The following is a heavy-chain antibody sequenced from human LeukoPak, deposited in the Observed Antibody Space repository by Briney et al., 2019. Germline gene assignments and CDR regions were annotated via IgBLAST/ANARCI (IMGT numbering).Heavy chain of an antibody. Sequence: PGGSLRLSCAASGFTFSSYGLNWVRQAPGKGLEWISYISSGSTTIYYADSVKGRFTISRDNAKNSLYLQMNSLRAEDTAVYYCARGRYCSSTGCYDAFDYWGQGTLVTVSS. CDR1: GFTFSSYG. CDR3: ARGRYCSSTGCYDAFDY. D-gene: IGHD2-2*01. V-gene: IGHV3-48*01. J-gene: IGHJ4*02. CDR2: ISSGSTTI.